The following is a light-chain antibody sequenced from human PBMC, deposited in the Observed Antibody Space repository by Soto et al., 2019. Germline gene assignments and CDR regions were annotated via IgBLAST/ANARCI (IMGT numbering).Light chain of an antibody. CDR3: QQRSNWPPT. Sequence: EIVLTQSPATLSLSPGERATLSCRASQSVDSYLAWYQQKPGQAPRLLIYDAFNRATGIPDRFSGSGSGTDFTLTISSLEPEDFAVYYCQQRSNWPPTFGGGAKVEIK. CDR1: QSVDSY. V-gene: IGKV3-11*01. CDR2: DAF. J-gene: IGKJ4*01.